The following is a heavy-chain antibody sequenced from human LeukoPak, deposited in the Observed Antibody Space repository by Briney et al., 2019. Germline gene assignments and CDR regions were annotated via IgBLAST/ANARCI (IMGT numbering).Heavy chain of an antibody. CDR3: ARGTRKRPSAFDI. Sequence: SETLSLTCAVYGGSFSGYYWSWIRQPPGKGLEWIGEINHSGSTNYNPSLKSRVTISVDTSKNQFSLKLSSVTAADTAVYYCARGTRKRPSAFDIWGQGTKVTVSS. J-gene: IGHJ3*02. CDR2: INHSGST. CDR1: GGSFSGYY. D-gene: IGHD2-2*01. V-gene: IGHV4-34*01.